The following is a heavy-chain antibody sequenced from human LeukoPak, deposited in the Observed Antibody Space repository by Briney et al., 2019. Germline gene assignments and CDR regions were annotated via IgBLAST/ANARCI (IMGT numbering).Heavy chain of an antibody. CDR3: AKVHSSSGGIFDH. Sequence: PGGSLRLSRAASGFTFSSHGMHWVRQPRGKGLEWVAFVRDDGSTKYNADSVKGRFTISRDNSQNTLFLQIDSLRAEDTAIYYCAKVHSSSGGIFDHWGQGTLVTVSS. J-gene: IGHJ4*02. CDR2: VRDDGSTK. CDR1: GFTFSSHG. V-gene: IGHV3-30*02. D-gene: IGHD6-13*01.